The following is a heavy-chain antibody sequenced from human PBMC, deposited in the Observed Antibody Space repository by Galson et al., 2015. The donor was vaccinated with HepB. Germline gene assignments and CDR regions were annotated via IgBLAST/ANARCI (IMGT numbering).Heavy chain of an antibody. D-gene: IGHD2-21*01. J-gene: IGHJ6*02. CDR2: ISSNGGST. CDR3: VNLDSLHYYYYGMDV. V-gene: IGHV3-64D*06. Sequence: SLRLSCAASGSTFSSYAMHWVRQAPGKGLEYVSAISSNGGSTYYADSVKGRFTISRDNSKNTLYLQMSSLRAEDTAVYYCVNLDSLHYYYYGMDVWGQGTTVTVSS. CDR1: GSTFSSYA.